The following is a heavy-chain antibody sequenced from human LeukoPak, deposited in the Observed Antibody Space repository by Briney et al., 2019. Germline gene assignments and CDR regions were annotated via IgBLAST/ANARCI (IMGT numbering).Heavy chain of an antibody. CDR1: GFTFSGYS. Sequence: GGSLRLSCAASGFTFSGYSMNWVRQAPGKGLEWVSDISRSSSNIYYADSVKGRFTISRDNAKNSLYLQMNSLRAEDTAVYYCAREMLQQWLVSFDYWGQGTLVTVSS. CDR2: ISRSSSNI. D-gene: IGHD6-19*01. CDR3: AREMLQQWLVSFDY. J-gene: IGHJ4*02. V-gene: IGHV3-48*01.